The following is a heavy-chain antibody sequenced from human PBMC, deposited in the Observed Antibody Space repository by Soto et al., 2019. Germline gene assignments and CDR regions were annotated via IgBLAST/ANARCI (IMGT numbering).Heavy chain of an antibody. J-gene: IGHJ4*02. Sequence: GGSLRLSCAASGFTFSSYAMHWVRQAPGKGLEWVAVISYDGSNKYCADSVKGRFTISRDNSKNTLYLQMNSLRAEDTAVYYCAREPRVVVVAGYFDYWGQGTLVTVSS. CDR2: ISYDGSNK. V-gene: IGHV3-30-3*01. CDR1: GFTFSSYA. CDR3: AREPRVVVVAGYFDY. D-gene: IGHD2-15*01.